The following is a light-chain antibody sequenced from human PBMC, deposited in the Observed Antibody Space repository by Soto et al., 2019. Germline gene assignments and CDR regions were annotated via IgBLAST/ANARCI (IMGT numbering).Light chain of an antibody. CDR1: SSDVGGYDY. CDR2: EVS. CDR3: SSYTTTITVDVV. J-gene: IGLJ2*01. Sequence: QSALTQPASVSGSPGQSITISCTGTSSDVGGYDYVSWYQHFPGKAPKLIIYEVSNRPSGVSNRFSGSKSGNTASLTISGLQAEDEADYYPSSYTTTITVDVVFGGGPNLPFL. V-gene: IGLV2-14*01.